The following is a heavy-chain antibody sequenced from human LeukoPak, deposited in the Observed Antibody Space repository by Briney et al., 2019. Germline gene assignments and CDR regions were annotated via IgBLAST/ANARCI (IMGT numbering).Heavy chain of an antibody. V-gene: IGHV3-21*01. J-gene: IGHJ4*02. CDR1: GFTFSSYN. D-gene: IGHD3-10*01. Sequence: GGSLRLSCAASGFTFSSYNMNWVRQAPGKGLEWVSSISRSSIYIYYADSVKGRFTISRDNAENSLCLQMNSLRAEDTAVYYCAVGVYYFDYWGQGTLVTVSS. CDR2: ISRSSIYI. CDR3: AVGVYYFDY.